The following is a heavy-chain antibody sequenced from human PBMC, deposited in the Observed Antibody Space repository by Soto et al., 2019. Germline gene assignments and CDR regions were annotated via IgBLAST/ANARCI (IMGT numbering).Heavy chain of an antibody. Sequence: ASVKVSCKASGYTFTSYGISWVRQAPGQGLEWMGWISAYNGNTNYAQKLQGRVTMTTDTSTSTAYMELRSLRSDDTAVYYCASLDSSGYYLVYWGQGTLVTVSS. D-gene: IGHD3-22*01. CDR2: ISAYNGNT. CDR1: GYTFTSYG. J-gene: IGHJ4*02. V-gene: IGHV1-18*01. CDR3: ASLDSSGYYLVY.